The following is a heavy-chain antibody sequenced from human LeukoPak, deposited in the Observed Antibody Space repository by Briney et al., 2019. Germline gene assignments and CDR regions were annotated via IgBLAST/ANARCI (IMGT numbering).Heavy chain of an antibody. CDR3: ASVSVEWFRDYYYGMDV. CDR1: GFTFSNYA. Sequence: GGSLRLSSAASGFTFSNYAMNWVRQAPGKGLEWVSSISSSSSYIYYADPVKGRFTISRDNAKNSLYLQMNSLRAEDTAVYYCASVSVEWFRDYYYGMDVWGQGTTVTVSS. J-gene: IGHJ6*02. CDR2: ISSSSSYI. D-gene: IGHD3-3*01. V-gene: IGHV3-21*01.